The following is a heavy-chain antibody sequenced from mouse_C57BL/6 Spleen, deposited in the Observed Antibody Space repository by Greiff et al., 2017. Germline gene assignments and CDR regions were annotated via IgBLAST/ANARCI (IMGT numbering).Heavy chain of an antibody. J-gene: IGHJ3*01. Sequence: DVKLVESGGGLVKPGGSLKLSCAASGFTFSSYTMSWVRQTPEKRLEWVATISGGGGNTYYPDSVKGRFTISRDNAKNTLYLQMSSLRSEDTALYYCARRDYVSFAYWGQGTLVTVSA. D-gene: IGHD2-13*01. CDR3: ARRDYVSFAY. CDR1: GFTFSSYT. CDR2: ISGGGGNT. V-gene: IGHV5-9*01.